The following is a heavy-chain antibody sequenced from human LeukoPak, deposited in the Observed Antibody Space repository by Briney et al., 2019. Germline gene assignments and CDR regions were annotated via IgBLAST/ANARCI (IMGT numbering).Heavy chain of an antibody. Sequence: ASVKVSCKASGYTFTSCYMHWVRQAPGQGLEWMGIINPSGNSTNYAQKFQGRVTMTRDTSTSTVYMELSSPRSEDTAVYYCARDSGSYTYGSYYFDYWGQGTLVTVSS. J-gene: IGHJ4*02. V-gene: IGHV1-46*01. CDR1: GYTFTSCY. CDR2: INPSGNST. D-gene: IGHD5-18*01. CDR3: ARDSGSYTYGSYYFDY.